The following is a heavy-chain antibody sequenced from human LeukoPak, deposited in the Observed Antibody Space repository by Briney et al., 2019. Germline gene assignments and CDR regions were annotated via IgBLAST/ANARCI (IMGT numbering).Heavy chain of an antibody. V-gene: IGHV3-23*01. CDR1: GFTFSSYV. J-gene: IGHJ4*02. CDR2: ISGSGGST. CDR3: AKDSSVVPAAIYDY. Sequence: GGSLRLSCAASGFTFSSYVMSWVRQAPGKGLEWVSAISGSGGSTYYADSVKGRFTISRDNSKNTLYLQMNSLGAEDTAVYYCAKDSSVVPAAIYDYWGQGTLVTVSS. D-gene: IGHD2-2*01.